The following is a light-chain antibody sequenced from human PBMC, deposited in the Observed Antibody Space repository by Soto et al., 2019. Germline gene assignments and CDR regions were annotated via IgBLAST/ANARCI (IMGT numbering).Light chain of an antibody. CDR2: DVN. J-gene: IGLJ2*01. CDR3: SSYTSSSSAVV. CDR1: SSDVGGYNY. V-gene: IGLV2-14*01. Sequence: QSALTQPASVSGSPGQSITISCTGTSSDVGGYNYVSWYQQHPGKAHQLMIYDVNNRPSGISNRFSGSKSGNTASLTIAGLQAEDEADYYCSSYTSSSSAVVFGGGTQLTVL.